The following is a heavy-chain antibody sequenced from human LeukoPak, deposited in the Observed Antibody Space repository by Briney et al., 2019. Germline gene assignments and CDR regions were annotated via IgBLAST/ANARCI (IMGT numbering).Heavy chain of an antibody. D-gene: IGHD3-10*01. Sequence: GGSLRLSCAASGFTFSSYWVHWVRQAPGKGLVWVSHVNSDGSGTSYADSVKGRFTISRDNAKNTLYLQMNSLRAEDTAVYYCANAITMVPWAYYYYMDVWGKGTTVTVSS. CDR3: ANAITMVPWAYYYYMDV. CDR1: GFTFSSYW. V-gene: IGHV3-74*01. CDR2: VNSDGSGT. J-gene: IGHJ6*03.